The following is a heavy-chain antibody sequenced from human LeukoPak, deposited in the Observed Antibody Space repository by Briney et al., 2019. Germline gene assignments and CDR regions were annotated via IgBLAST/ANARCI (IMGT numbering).Heavy chain of an antibody. CDR3: AREIPAATKNAFDT. CDR2: IWYDGSNK. V-gene: IGHV3-33*01. D-gene: IGHD2-2*01. CDR1: GFTFSSYG. J-gene: IGHJ3*02. Sequence: PGRSLRLSCAASGFTFSSYGMHWVRQAPGKGLEWVAVIWYDGSNKYNADSVKGRFTISRDNSKNTLYLQMNSLRVEDTAVYYCAREIPAATKNAFDTWGQGTLVTVSS.